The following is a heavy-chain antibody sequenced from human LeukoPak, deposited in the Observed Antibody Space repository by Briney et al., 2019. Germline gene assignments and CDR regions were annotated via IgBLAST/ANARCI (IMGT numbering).Heavy chain of an antibody. Sequence: ASVKVSCKASGYTFTGYYMHWVRQAPGQGLEWMGWINANSGGTNYAQKFQGRVTMTRDTSINTAYMELISLRSDDTAVYYCARVVYDSSGYYFYAFDIWGQGTMVTVSS. J-gene: IGHJ3*02. CDR3: ARVVYDSSGYYFYAFDI. V-gene: IGHV1-2*02. CDR1: GYTFTGYY. D-gene: IGHD3-22*01. CDR2: INANSGGT.